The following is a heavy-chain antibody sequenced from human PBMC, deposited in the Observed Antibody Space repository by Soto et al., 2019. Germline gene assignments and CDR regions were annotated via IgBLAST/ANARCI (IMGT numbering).Heavy chain of an antibody. V-gene: IGHV3-30-3*01. CDR1: GFTFSSYA. CDR2: ISYDGSNK. CDR3: ARSSRILDNWFDP. J-gene: IGHJ5*02. Sequence: LRLSCAASGFTFSSYAMHWVRQAPGKGLEWVAVISYDGSNKYYADSVKGRFTISRDNSKNTLYLQMNSLRAEDTAVYYCARSSRILDNWFDPWGQGTLVTVSS. D-gene: IGHD6-13*01.